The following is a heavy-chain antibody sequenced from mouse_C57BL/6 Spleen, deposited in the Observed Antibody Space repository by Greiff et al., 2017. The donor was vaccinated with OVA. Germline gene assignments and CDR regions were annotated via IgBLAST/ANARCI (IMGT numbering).Heavy chain of an antibody. CDR1: GFTIKNTY. D-gene: IGHD2-4*01. Sequence: EVNLVESVAELVRPGASVKLSCTASGFTIKNTYMHWVKQRPEQGLEWIGRIDPANGNTKYAPKFQGKATITADTSSNTAYLQLSSLTSEDTAIYYGAREGEYDYVGAWCAYWGKGTLVTVSA. J-gene: IGHJ3*01. CDR3: AREGEYDYVGAWCAY. CDR2: IDPANGNT. V-gene: IGHV14-3*01.